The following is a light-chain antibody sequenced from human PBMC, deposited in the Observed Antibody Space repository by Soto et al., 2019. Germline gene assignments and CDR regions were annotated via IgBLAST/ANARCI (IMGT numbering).Light chain of an antibody. CDR2: ATS. V-gene: IGKV1-27*01. CDR1: QGIAPY. CDR3: QKYNSAPLA. Sequence: DVQMTQSPSSLSAFVGDRVTITCRASQGIAPYLAWFQQKPGKVPKLLIYATSTLQSGVPSRFSGSGSGTDFTLTINSLQPEDVGTYSCQKYNSAPLAFGGGTKV. J-gene: IGKJ4*01.